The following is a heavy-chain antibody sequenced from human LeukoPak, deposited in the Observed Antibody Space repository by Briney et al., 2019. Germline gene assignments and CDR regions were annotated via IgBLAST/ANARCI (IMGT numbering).Heavy chain of an antibody. D-gene: IGHD3-10*01. CDR2: FYDTRSP. Sequence: NPSETLSLTCTVSGGSISLYYWSWIRQPPGKGLEWIGYFYDTRSPEYNPSLERRVTISVDMSRNQFSLNLTSVTAADTAVYYCARGRGSLTYWGQGTLATVSS. CDR3: ARGRGSLTY. CDR1: GGSISLYY. J-gene: IGHJ4*02. V-gene: IGHV4-59*01.